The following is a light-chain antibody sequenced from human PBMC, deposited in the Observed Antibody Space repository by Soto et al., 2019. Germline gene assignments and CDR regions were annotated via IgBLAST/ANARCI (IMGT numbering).Light chain of an antibody. CDR2: EVD. CDR1: SSDVGFYNY. J-gene: IGLJ1*01. CDR3: SSYANGRTYV. Sequence: QSALTQPASVSGSPGQSITISCTGTSSDVGFYNYVSWYQQQHPGKAPKLMIYEVDNRPSGVSIRFSGSKSGNKASLTISGLQAEDEADYYCSSYANGRTYVFGTGTKVTVL. V-gene: IGLV2-14*01.